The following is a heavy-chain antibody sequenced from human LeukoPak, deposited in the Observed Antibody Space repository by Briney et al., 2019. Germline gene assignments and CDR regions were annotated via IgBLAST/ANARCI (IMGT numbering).Heavy chain of an antibody. D-gene: IGHD3-9*01. CDR3: ARDRPDILTGYYTDYYYYYGMDV. J-gene: IGHJ6*02. CDR1: GGSISSYY. V-gene: IGHV4-4*07. Sequence: SETLSLTCTVSGGSISSYYWSWIRQPAGKGLEWIGRIYTSRSTNYNPSLKSRVTMSVDTSKNQFSLKLSSVTAADTAVYYCARDRPDILTGYYTDYYYYYGMDVWGQGTTVTVSS. CDR2: IYTSRST.